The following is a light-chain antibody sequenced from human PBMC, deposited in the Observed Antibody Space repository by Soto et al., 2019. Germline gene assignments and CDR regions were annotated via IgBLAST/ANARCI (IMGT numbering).Light chain of an antibody. V-gene: IGKV3-15*01. CDR1: QSVTSH. J-gene: IGKJ2*01. CDR2: GAS. CDR3: QQYNSRPT. Sequence: EIVLTQSPGTLSLSPGESATLSCRASQSVTSHLAWYQQKPGQAPRLLIFGASTRATGIPARFSGSGSGTDFTLTISSLQSEDFAVYYCQQYNSRPTFGQGTKVDIK.